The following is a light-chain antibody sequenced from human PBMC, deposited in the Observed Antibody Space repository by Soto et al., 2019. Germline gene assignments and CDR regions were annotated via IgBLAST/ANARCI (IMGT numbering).Light chain of an antibody. CDR3: QQSYSIPWT. CDR1: ESISSY. J-gene: IGKJ1*01. Sequence: GDRVTITFRASESISSYVNWYQQRPGKAPKVLIYGASSLQSGVPSRFSGSGYGTDFTLTVSNLQPEDFATYYCQQSYSIPWTFGQGTKVDIK. V-gene: IGKV1-39*01. CDR2: GAS.